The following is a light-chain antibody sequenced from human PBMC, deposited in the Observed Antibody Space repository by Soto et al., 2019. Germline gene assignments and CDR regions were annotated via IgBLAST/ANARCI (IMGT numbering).Light chain of an antibody. Sequence: QSVLTQPASVSGSPGQSITISCTGTSSDVGGYNYVSWYQQHPGKAPKLMIYDVSNRPSGVSNRFSGSKSGNTASLTISGLQAEDEADYYCSSYITRSFVVFGGGTQLTVL. CDR1: SSDVGGYNY. CDR2: DVS. CDR3: SSYITRSFVV. V-gene: IGLV2-14*01. J-gene: IGLJ2*01.